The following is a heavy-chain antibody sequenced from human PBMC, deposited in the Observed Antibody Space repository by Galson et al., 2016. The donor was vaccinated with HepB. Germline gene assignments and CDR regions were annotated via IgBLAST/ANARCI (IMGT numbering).Heavy chain of an antibody. CDR1: GFTFINYA. J-gene: IGHJ4*02. V-gene: IGHV3-23*01. CDR2: FNGAGSTT. CDR3: ATHVVGFLEDEY. D-gene: IGHD3-3*01. Sequence: SLKLSCAGSGFTFINYAMSWVRQVPGKGLEWVAAFNGAGSTTYYADTVKGRFTISRDNSQNTPNLQMNSLRADDTAVYFCATHVVGFLEDEYWGRGTLVTVSS.